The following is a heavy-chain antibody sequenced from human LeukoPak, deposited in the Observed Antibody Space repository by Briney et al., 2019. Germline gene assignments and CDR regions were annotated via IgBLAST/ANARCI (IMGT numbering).Heavy chain of an antibody. Sequence: PGGSLRLSCVVSGFIFTNYGMHWVRQAPGKGLEWVADVWFDGSKKYYADSVNGRFTISRDNSKNTLYLQMNSLKIEDTAVYYCSAGVGRTDFDYWGQGTLVTVSS. V-gene: IGHV3-33*01. CDR3: SAGVGRTDFDY. J-gene: IGHJ4*02. CDR2: VWFDGSKK. CDR1: GFIFTNYG. D-gene: IGHD1/OR15-1a*01.